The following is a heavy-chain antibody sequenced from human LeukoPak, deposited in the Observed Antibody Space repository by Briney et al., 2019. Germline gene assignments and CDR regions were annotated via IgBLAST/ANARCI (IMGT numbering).Heavy chain of an antibody. J-gene: IGHJ4*02. Sequence: SETLSLTCTVSGGSLSSYYWSWIRQPPGKGLEWIVYIYYSGSTSYNPSLKSRVTISVDTSKNQFSLKLSSVTAADTALYYCARDLRGSSCYDYWGQGTLVTVSS. CDR2: IYYSGST. CDR1: GGSLSSYY. V-gene: IGHV4-59*01. CDR3: ARDLRGSSCYDY. D-gene: IGHD2-2*01.